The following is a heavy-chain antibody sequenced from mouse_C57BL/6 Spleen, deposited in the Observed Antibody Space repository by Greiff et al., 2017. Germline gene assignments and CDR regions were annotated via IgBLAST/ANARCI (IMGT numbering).Heavy chain of an antibody. D-gene: IGHD3-2*02. J-gene: IGHJ2*01. CDR3: ARDSSGLFDY. Sequence: VKLQESGAELVKPGASVKISCKASGYAFSSYWMNWVKQRPGKGLEWIGQIYPGDGDTNYNGKFKGKATLTADKSSSTAYMQLSSLTSEDSAVYFCARDSSGLFDYWGQGTTLTVSS. CDR1: GYAFSSYW. V-gene: IGHV1-80*01. CDR2: IYPGDGDT.